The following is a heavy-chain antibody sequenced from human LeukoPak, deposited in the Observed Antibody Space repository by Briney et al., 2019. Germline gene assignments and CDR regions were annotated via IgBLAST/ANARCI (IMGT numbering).Heavy chain of an antibody. CDR1: GFTFSSYW. Sequence: GGSLRLSCAASGFTFSSYWMSWVRQAPGKGLEWVANIKQDGSEKYYVDSAKGRFTISRDNAKNSLYLQMNSLRAEDTAVYYCARDYYDSSGYYHVGYFDYWGQGTLVTVSS. D-gene: IGHD3-22*01. CDR3: ARDYYDSSGYYHVGYFDY. J-gene: IGHJ4*02. V-gene: IGHV3-7*01. CDR2: IKQDGSEK.